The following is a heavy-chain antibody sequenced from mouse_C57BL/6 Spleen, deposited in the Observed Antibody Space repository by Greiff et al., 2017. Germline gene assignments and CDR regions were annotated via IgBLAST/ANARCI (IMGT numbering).Heavy chain of an antibody. V-gene: IGHV14-4*01. CDR1: GFNIKDDY. J-gene: IGHJ2*01. CDR3: TRATVVATPFDY. Sequence: VQLQQSGAELVRPGASVKLSCTASGFNIKDDYMHWVKQRPEQGLEWIGWIDPENGDTEYASKFQGKATITADTSSTTAYLQLSSLTSEDTAVYYCTRATVVATPFDYWGQGTTLTVSS. CDR2: IDPENGDT. D-gene: IGHD1-1*01.